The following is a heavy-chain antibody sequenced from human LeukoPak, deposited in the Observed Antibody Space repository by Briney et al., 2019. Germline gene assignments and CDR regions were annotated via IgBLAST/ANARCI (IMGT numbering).Heavy chain of an antibody. CDR2: MNPNSGNT. CDR1: GYTFTSYD. J-gene: IGHJ4*02. CDR3: TRDPRHKYGNFDN. V-gene: IGHV1-8*01. Sequence: ASVKVSCKASGYTFTSYDINWVRQATGQGLEWMGWMNPNSGNTGYAQKFQGRVTMTRNTSISTAYMELSSLRSEDTAVYYCTRDPRHKYGNFDNWGQGTLVTVSS. D-gene: IGHD2/OR15-2a*01.